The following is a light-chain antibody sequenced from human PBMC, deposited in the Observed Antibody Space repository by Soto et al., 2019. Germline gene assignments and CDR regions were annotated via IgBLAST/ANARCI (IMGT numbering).Light chain of an antibody. CDR1: QNINNA. J-gene: IGKJ1*01. V-gene: IGKV1-5*03. CDR3: QQYNTYWS. Sequence: DIQMTHSPSTLSASVGDRVTITCRASQNINNALAWFQQKPGKAPKLLIYSASTLENEVPSRFSGSGSGTEFTLAIXSLQPDDFATYYCQQYNTYWSFGQGTKV. CDR2: SAS.